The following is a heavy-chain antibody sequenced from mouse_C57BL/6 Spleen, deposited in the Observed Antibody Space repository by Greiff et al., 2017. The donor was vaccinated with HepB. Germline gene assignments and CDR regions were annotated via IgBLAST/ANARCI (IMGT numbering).Heavy chain of an antibody. CDR3: ALYYKGMDY. CDR1: GYSITSGYY. CDR2: ISYDGSN. D-gene: IGHD2-1*01. V-gene: IGHV3-6*01. J-gene: IGHJ4*01. Sequence: EVQVVESGPGLVKPSQSLSLTCSVTGYSITSGYYWNWIRQFPGNKLEWMGYISYDGSNNYNPSLKNRISITRDTSKNQFFLKLNSVTTEDTATYYCALYYKGMDYWGQGTSVTVSS.